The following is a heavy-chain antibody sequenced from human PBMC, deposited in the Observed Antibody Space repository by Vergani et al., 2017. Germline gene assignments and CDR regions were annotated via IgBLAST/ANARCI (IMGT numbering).Heavy chain of an antibody. V-gene: IGHV3-30*18. CDR1: GFTFSDYY. Sequence: VQLVESGGGLVQPGGSLRLSCAASGFTFSDYYMSWIRQAPGKGLEWVAVISYDGSNKYYADSVKGRFTISRDNSKNTLYLQMNSLRAEDTAVYYCAKDRLPFTWGQGTLVTVSS. CDR2: ISYDGSNK. J-gene: IGHJ5*02. CDR3: AKDRLPFT.